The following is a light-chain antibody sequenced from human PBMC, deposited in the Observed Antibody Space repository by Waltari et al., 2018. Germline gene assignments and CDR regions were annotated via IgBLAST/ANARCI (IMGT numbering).Light chain of an antibody. Sequence: QSALTQPASVSGSPGQSITISCPGSSSDVGNFNLVSWYQLHPGKAPKLLIFEATKRPPGISYHFSGSKSGNTASLTISGLQAEDEADYFCCSYAGSSSPRLFGGGTKLSVL. CDR3: CSYAGSSSPRL. V-gene: IGLV2-23*01. J-gene: IGLJ3*02. CDR2: EAT. CDR1: SSDVGNFNL.